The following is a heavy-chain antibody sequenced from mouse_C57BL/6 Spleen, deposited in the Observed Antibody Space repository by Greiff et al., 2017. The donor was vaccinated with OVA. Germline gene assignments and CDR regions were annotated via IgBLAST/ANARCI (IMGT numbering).Heavy chain of an antibody. D-gene: IGHD1-1*01. CDR2: ISYDGGN. J-gene: IGHJ2*01. CDR1: GYSITSGYY. CDR3: ARARITKDLDY. V-gene: IGHV3-6*01. Sequence: DVQLQESGPGLVKPSQSLSLTCSVTGYSITSGYYWNWIRQFPGNKLEWMGYISYDGGNNYNPSFKNRISITRDTSKNQVFLKLNSVTTEDTATCYCARARITKDLDYWGQGTTLTVAS.